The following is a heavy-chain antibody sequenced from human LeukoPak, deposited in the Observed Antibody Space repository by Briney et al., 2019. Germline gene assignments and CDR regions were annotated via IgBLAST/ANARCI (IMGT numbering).Heavy chain of an antibody. J-gene: IGHJ6*03. Sequence: GASVKVSCKASGYTFTSYYMHWVRQAPGQGLEWMGILNPSGGSTSYAQKFQGRVIMTEDTSTDTAYMELSSLRSEDTAVYYCATEATSPDYNYYMDVWGKGTTVTVSS. CDR3: ATEATSPDYNYYMDV. V-gene: IGHV1-46*01. CDR1: GYTFTSYY. D-gene: IGHD2-2*01. CDR2: LNPSGGST.